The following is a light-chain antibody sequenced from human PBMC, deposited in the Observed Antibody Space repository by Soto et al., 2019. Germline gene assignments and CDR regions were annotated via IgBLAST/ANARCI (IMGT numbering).Light chain of an antibody. CDR3: AAWDAGLNGWI. CDR2: GNG. Sequence: QSVLTQPPSASGTPGQRVTISCSGGSSNIGTNTVSWYQQVPGTAPKIVMYGNGQRSSGVPDRFSGSKSGTSASLAISGLQSEDEADYYCAAWDAGLNGWIFGGGTKLTVL. CDR1: SSNIGTNT. V-gene: IGLV1-44*01. J-gene: IGLJ2*01.